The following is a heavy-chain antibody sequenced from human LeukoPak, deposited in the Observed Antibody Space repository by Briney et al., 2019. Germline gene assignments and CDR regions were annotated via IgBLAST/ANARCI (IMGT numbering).Heavy chain of an antibody. CDR3: AREGGVGATGFDY. CDR2: FYVSGST. D-gene: IGHD1-26*01. J-gene: IGHJ4*02. CDR1: GVSLSSGGYF. V-gene: IGHV4-61*10. Sequence: PWETLSLTCSVSGVSLSSGGYFWSWFRQPAGEGLEWIGCFYVSGSTNYNPSLQSRVTISVDTSKNQFSLKLSSVTAADTAVYYCAREGGVGATGFDYWGQGTLVTVSS.